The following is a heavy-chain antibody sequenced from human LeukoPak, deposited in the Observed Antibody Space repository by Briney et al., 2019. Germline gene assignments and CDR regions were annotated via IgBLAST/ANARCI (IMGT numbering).Heavy chain of an antibody. V-gene: IGHV3-66*01. J-gene: IGHJ6*02. CDR1: GFTVSSYY. D-gene: IGHD4-11*01. Sequence: GGSLRLSCAASGFTVSSYYMTWVRQAPGKGLEWVSVMYSGGSTYYEDYVKGRVAISRDNSQNTVFLQMNSVRVEDTAVYYCARSYSNHLFGMDVWGQGTAVTVSS. CDR3: ARSYSNHLFGMDV. CDR2: MYSGGST.